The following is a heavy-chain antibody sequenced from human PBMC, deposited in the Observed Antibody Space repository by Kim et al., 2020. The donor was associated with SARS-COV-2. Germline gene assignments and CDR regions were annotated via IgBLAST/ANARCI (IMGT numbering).Heavy chain of an antibody. CDR2: NLSGGGT. J-gene: IGHJ4*02. D-gene: IGHD3-16*01. CDR3: AKEGGH. V-gene: IGHV1-46*01. Sequence: NLSGGGTNYAQKVQGRVTMTGDTSTNTVYMELSSLRSDDTAVYYCAKEGGHWGQGTLVTVSS.